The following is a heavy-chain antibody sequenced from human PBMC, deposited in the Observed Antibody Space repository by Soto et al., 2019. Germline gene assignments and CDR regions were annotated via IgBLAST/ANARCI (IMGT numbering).Heavy chain of an antibody. J-gene: IGHJ4*02. V-gene: IGHV5-51*03. CDR3: AMHPGRTPMTPGIFEY. Sequence: VQLVQSGAEVKKPGESLRISCKASGLSFTKYWIGWVRQMPGLGLKWIGILSLADSGTAYSPSFQGQVFISADKSIPTAYLQWASLTASDNAMYYCAMHPGRTPMTPGIFEYWGPGPRATVSS. CDR2: LSLADSGT. D-gene: IGHD2-15*01. CDR1: GLSFTKYW.